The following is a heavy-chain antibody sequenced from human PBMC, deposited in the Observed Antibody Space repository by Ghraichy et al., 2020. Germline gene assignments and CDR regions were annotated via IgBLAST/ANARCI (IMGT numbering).Heavy chain of an antibody. CDR1: GCTFSSNNW. Sequence: GSLRLSCAVSGCTFSSNNWRSWVRAPAGKGLEWIGEIYHSGSITYNPSLQSRVTISVDKSKNQFSLKMSSVTVADTAVYYCARLGDYGDFDYWGQGNLVTVSP. CDR2: IYHSGSI. V-gene: IGHV4-4*02. D-gene: IGHD4-17*01. J-gene: IGHJ4*02. CDR3: ARLGDYGDFDY.